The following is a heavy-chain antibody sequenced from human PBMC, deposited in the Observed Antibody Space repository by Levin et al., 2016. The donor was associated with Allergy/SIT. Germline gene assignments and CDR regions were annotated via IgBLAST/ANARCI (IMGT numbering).Heavy chain of an antibody. CDR3: ARFAPGGCSGGSCYNRSYYYGMDV. Sequence: ASVKVSCKASGYTFTGYYMHWVRQAPGQGLEWMGWINPNSGGTNYAQKFQGRVTMTRDTSISTAYMELSRLRSDDTAVYYCARFAPGGCSGGSCYNRSYYYGMDVWGQGTTVTVSS. CDR1: GYTFTGYY. V-gene: IGHV1-2*02. J-gene: IGHJ6*02. CDR2: INPNSGGT. D-gene: IGHD2-15*01.